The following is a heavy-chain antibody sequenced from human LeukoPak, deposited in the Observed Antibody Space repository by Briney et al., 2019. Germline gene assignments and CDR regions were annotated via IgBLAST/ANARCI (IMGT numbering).Heavy chain of an antibody. D-gene: IGHD3-3*01. V-gene: IGHV4-59*02. CDR3: ARVLYFDFWTGYYFDY. CDR1: GDSVSSYH. Sequence: SETLSLTCTVSGDSVSSYHWSWIRQPPGKGLEWIGYIYYSGSTNYNPSLNSRVTISVDTSKNQFSLKLRSATAADTAVYYCARVLYFDFWTGYYFDYWGQGTLVTVSS. CDR2: IYYSGST. J-gene: IGHJ4*02.